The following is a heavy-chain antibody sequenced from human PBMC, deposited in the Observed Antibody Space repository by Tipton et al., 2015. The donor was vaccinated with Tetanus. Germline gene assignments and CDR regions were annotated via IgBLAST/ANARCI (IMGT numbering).Heavy chain of an antibody. V-gene: IGHV3-33*01. CDR3: ARESDYYDSSAYYYRYFDY. Sequence: SLRLSCAASGFTFSSYGMHWVRQAPGKGLEWVAVIWYDGSNNYYADSVKGRFTISRDNSKNTLYLQMNSLRAEDTAVYYCARESDYYDSSAYYYRYFDYWGQGTLVTVSS. CDR2: IWYDGSNN. J-gene: IGHJ4*02. D-gene: IGHD3-22*01. CDR1: GFTFSSYG.